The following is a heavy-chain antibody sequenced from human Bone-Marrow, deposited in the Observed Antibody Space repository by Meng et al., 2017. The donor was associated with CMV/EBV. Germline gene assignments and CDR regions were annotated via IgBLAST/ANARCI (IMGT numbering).Heavy chain of an antibody. J-gene: IGHJ4*02. D-gene: IGHD3-22*01. CDR1: GYTFTGYY. V-gene: IGHV1-2*02. Sequence: ASVKVSCKASGYTFTGYYMHWVRQAPGQGLEWMGWINPNSGGTNYAQKFQGRVTMTRDTSISTAYMELSRLRSDDTAVYYCARVYYYDSSGLYYWGQGTLVTASS. CDR3: ARVYYYDSSGLYY. CDR2: INPNSGGT.